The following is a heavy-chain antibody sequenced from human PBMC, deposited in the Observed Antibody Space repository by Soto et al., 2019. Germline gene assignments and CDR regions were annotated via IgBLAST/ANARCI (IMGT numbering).Heavy chain of an antibody. CDR1: GFTFSSYT. D-gene: IGHD2-15*01. CDR3: AKVTVAYHFFDMDV. J-gene: IGHJ6*02. CDR2: ISWDGGST. V-gene: IGHV3-43*01. Sequence: PGGSLRLSCAASGFTFSSYTMHWVRQAPGKGLEWVSLISWDGGSTYYGDSVRGRFTISRDNSKNSLYLQMNSLKNEDTALYYCAKVTVAYHFFDMDVWGQGTTVTVSS.